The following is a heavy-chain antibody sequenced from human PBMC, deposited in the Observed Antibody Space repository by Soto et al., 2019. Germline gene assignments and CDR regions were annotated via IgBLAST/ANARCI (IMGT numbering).Heavy chain of an antibody. Sequence: ASVKVSCKASGYTFTSYAMHWVRQAPGQRLEWMGWINAGNGNTKYSQKFQGRVTITRDTSASTAYMELSSLRSEDTAVYYCARPYDSSGYYYQYYFDYCGQGTLVTV. J-gene: IGHJ4*02. CDR3: ARPYDSSGYYYQYYFDY. CDR1: GYTFTSYA. CDR2: INAGNGNT. V-gene: IGHV1-3*01. D-gene: IGHD3-22*01.